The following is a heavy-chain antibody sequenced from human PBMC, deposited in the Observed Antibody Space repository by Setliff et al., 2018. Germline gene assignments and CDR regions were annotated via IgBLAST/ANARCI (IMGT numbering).Heavy chain of an antibody. Sequence: ASVKVSCKASGYTFTGYYMYWVRQAPGQGLEWMGRINPSSGATIYAQKFQGRVTMTSDTSISTAYMELSSLRSEDTAMYYCARQAIFGSDAFDIWGQGTMVTVSS. V-gene: IGHV1-2*06. CDR3: ARQAIFGSDAFDI. CDR2: INPSSGAT. J-gene: IGHJ3*02. D-gene: IGHD3-3*01. CDR1: GYTFTGYY.